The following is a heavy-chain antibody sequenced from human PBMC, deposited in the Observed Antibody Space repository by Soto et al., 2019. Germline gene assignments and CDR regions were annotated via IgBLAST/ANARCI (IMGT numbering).Heavy chain of an antibody. Sequence: QVQLVQSGAEVKKPGASVKVSCKASGYTFTTYGISWVRQAPGQGLEWMGWISAYNGNTNYAQKLQGRGTMTTDTSTSTAYMELRSLRSDDTAVYYCARGRRGYCSGGGCSGDAFAFWGQGTMVSVSS. CDR3: ARGRRGYCSGGGCSGDAFAF. CDR2: ISAYNGNT. J-gene: IGHJ3*01. V-gene: IGHV1-18*01. CDR1: GYTFTTYG. D-gene: IGHD2-15*01.